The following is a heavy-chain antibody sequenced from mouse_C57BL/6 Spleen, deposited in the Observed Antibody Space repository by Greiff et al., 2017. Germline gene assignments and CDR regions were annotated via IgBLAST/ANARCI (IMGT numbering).Heavy chain of an antibody. D-gene: IGHD3-3*01. CDR1: GFTFSDYY. CDR3: ARQGGRGAMDY. Sequence: EVKLVESGGGLVQPGGSLKLSCAASGFTFSDYYMYWVRQTPEKRLEWVAYISNGGGSTYYPDTVKGRFTISRDNAKNTLYLQMSRLKSEDTAMYYCARQGGRGAMDYWGQGTSVTVSS. CDR2: ISNGGGST. V-gene: IGHV5-12*01. J-gene: IGHJ4*01.